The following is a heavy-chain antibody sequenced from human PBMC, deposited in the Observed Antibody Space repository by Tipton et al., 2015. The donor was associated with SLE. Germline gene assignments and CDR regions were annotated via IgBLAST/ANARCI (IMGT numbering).Heavy chain of an antibody. CDR3: ARERREYSRSGRPEGNFDL. V-gene: IGHV3-30-3*01. CDR1: GFTFSSYA. Sequence: RSLRLSCAASGFTFSSYAMHWVRQAPGKGLEWVAVISYDGSNKYYADSVKGRFTISRDNSKNTLYLQMNSLRSEDTAVYYCARERREYSRSGRPEGNFDLWGRGTLVTVSS. D-gene: IGHD6-6*01. J-gene: IGHJ2*01. CDR2: ISYDGSNK.